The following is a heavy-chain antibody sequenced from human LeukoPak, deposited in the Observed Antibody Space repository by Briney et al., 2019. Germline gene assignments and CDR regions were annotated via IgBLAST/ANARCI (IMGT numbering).Heavy chain of an antibody. Sequence: GGSLRLSCAASGFTFSSYWMSWVRQAPGKGLEWVANIKEDGSKKYYVDSVKGRFTISRDNAKNSLYLQMNSLRAEDTAVYYCARAVTTSYRRCNWFDSWGQGTLVTVSS. D-gene: IGHD4-17*01. J-gene: IGHJ5*01. V-gene: IGHV3-7*01. CDR1: GFTFSSYW. CDR2: IKEDGSKK. CDR3: ARAVTTSYRRCNWFDS.